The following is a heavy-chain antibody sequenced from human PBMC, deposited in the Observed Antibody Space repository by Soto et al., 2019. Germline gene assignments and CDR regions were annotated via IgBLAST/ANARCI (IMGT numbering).Heavy chain of an antibody. CDR3: TSQRGTVTSDYYYYGMDV. J-gene: IGHJ6*02. D-gene: IGHD4-4*01. CDR2: IIPIFGTA. V-gene: IGHV1-69*13. Sequence: SVKVSCKASGGTFSSYAISWVRQAPGQGLEWMGGIIPIFGTANYAQKFQGRVTITADESTSTAYMELSSLRAEDTAVYYCTSQRGTVTSDYYYYGMDVWGHGTTVTVSS. CDR1: GGTFSSYA.